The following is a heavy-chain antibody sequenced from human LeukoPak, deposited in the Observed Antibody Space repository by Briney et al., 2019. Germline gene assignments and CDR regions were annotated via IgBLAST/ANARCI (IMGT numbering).Heavy chain of an antibody. Sequence: GGSLRLSCAGSGFTFSSYEMNWVRQAPGKGLEWVANINQDGSERYYVDSVKGRFTISRDNAKNSLYLQMSGLRAEDTAVYYCATDEWTPGYWGQGTLVTVSS. V-gene: IGHV3-7*03. CDR1: GFTFSSYE. J-gene: IGHJ4*02. D-gene: IGHD3-3*01. CDR2: INQDGSER. CDR3: ATDEWTPGY.